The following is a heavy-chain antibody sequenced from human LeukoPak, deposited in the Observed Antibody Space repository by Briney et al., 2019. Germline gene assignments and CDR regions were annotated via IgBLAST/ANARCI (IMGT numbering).Heavy chain of an antibody. Sequence: PGGSLRLSCAASGFTFRTYAMHWVRQAPGKGLEWVAVISYNGNNKYYTDSVKGRFSISRDNSKNTLYLQMNSLRAEDTAVYYCAKDLPAYCGGDCYPDYWGQGTLVTVSS. J-gene: IGHJ4*02. D-gene: IGHD2-21*02. V-gene: IGHV3-30-3*01. CDR1: GFTFRTYA. CDR2: ISYNGNNK. CDR3: AKDLPAYCGGDCYPDY.